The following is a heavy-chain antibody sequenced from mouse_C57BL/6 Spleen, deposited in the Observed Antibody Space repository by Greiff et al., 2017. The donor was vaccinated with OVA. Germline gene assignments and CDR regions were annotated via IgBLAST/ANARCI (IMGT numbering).Heavy chain of an antibody. CDR1: GYSFTDYN. D-gene: IGHD2-5*01. CDR3: ATYYSNAMDY. V-gene: IGHV1-39*01. Sequence: VQLQQSGPELVKPGASVKISCKASGYSFTDYNMNWVKQSNGKSLEWIGVINPNYGTTSYNQKFKGKATLTVDQSSSTASMQLNSLTSDDSSVYYCATYYSNAMDYWGQGTSVTVSA. CDR2: INPNYGTT. J-gene: IGHJ4*01.